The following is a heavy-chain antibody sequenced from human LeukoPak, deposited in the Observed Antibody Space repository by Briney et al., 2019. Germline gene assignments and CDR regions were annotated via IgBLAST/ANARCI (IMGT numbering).Heavy chain of an antibody. CDR3: VRDGGVSGYDLLDY. J-gene: IGHJ4*02. Sequence: GGPLRLSCAASGFTFSSYGMHGVRQAPGKGLEWVAVVWYDGSNKYYADSVKGRFTISRDNSKNTLYLQMNSLRAEDTAVYYCVRDGGVSGYDLLDYWGQGTLVTVSS. D-gene: IGHD5-12*01. CDR1: GFTFSSYG. V-gene: IGHV3-33*01. CDR2: VWYDGSNK.